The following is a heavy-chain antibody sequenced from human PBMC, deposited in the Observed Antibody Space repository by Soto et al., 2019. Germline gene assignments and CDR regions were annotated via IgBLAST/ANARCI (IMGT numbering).Heavy chain of an antibody. Sequence: EVQLLESGGGLVQPGGSLRLSCAASGFTFTNYAMNWVRQAPGKGLEWVSTITGGGGGRTNYADSVKGRFTISRDNSKNAPYLQVNSLSAEEMAVYYCANQPASIRTFDYWGQGALVTVSS. D-gene: IGHD2-2*01. CDR1: GFTFTNYA. J-gene: IGHJ4*02. CDR3: ANQPASIRTFDY. CDR2: ITGGGGGRT. V-gene: IGHV3-23*01.